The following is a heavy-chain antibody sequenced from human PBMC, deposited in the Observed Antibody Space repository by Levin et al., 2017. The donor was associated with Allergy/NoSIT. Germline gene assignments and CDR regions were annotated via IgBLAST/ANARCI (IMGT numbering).Heavy chain of an antibody. CDR1: GGSVDSGSYC. CDR2: AFYSGKA. J-gene: IGHJ4*02. Sequence: KPSETLSLTCTVSGGSVDSGSYCWTWLRQPPGKTLEWIGHAFYSGKANYNSSLRSRVAISVDTPNKQFSLRLSSVTAADTAVYFCARFRLGAAATLFDSWGQGTLVTVSA. V-gene: IGHV4-61*01. D-gene: IGHD6-13*01. CDR3: ARFRLGAAATLFDS.